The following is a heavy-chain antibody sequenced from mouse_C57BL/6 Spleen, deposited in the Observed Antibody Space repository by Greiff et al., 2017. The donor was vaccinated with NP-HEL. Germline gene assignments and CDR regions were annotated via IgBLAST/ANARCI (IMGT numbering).Heavy chain of an antibody. CDR3: ARLYGGSSYDYAMDY. CDR1: GFTFSDYY. CDR2: ISNGGGST. D-gene: IGHD1-1*01. Sequence: EVKLVESGGGLVQPGGSLKLSCAASGFTFSDYYMYWVRQTPEKRLEWVAYISNGGGSTYYPDTVKGRFTISRDNAKNTLYLQMSRLKSEDTAMYYCARLYGGSSYDYAMDYWGQGTSVTVSS. J-gene: IGHJ4*01. V-gene: IGHV5-12*01.